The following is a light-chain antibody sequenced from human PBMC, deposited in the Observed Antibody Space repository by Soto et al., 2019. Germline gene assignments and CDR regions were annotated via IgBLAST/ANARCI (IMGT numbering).Light chain of an antibody. CDR3: QQYGNSPLT. CDR2: GAS. Sequence: EIVLTQSPGTLSLSPGERATLSCRASQRVSANYLSWYLQKPGQPPRLLVYGASTRATGIPDRFSGSGSGTDFTLTISRLEPEDFGMFYCQQYGNSPLTFGGGTKVDIK. V-gene: IGKV3-20*01. J-gene: IGKJ4*01. CDR1: QRVSANY.